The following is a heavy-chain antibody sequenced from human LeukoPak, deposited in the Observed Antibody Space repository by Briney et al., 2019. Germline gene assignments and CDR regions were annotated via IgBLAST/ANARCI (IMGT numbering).Heavy chain of an antibody. CDR2: ISASGFTT. CDR1: GFTFSSYT. Sequence: GGSLRLSCAVSGFTFSSYTMSWVRQAPGKGLEWISVISASGFTTYHTDSVKGHFTISRDNSKSMLYLQMDGLRAEDTAIYFCTKDVQVGPTRGYFDFWGQGTLVTVSS. J-gene: IGHJ4*03. CDR3: TKDVQVGPTRGYFDF. V-gene: IGHV3-23*01. D-gene: IGHD1-26*01.